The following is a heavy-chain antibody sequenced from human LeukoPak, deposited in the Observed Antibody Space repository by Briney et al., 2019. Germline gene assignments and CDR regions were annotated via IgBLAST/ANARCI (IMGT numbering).Heavy chain of an antibody. Sequence: GESLKISCKASGYTFTSYWIGWVRQMPGRGLEWMGIIYPGDSDTRYSPSFQGQVTISADKSISTAYLQWSSLKASDTAMYHCVVPRVDSGYWGQGTLVTVSS. CDR2: IYPGDSDT. V-gene: IGHV5-51*01. J-gene: IGHJ4*02. CDR1: GYTFTSYW. CDR3: VVPRVDSGY. D-gene: IGHD3-10*01.